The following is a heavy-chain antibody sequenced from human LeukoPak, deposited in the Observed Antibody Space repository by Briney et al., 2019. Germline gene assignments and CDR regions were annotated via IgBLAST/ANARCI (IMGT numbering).Heavy chain of an antibody. CDR1: GFTFSNYA. D-gene: IGHD2-2*01. J-gene: IGHJ4*02. Sequence: PGESLKISCAASGFTFSNYAMSWVRQAPGKGLEWVSVIYSGGSTYYADSVKGRFTISRDNSKNTLFLQMSSLRAEDTAVYYCARAATSTSSFFDYWGQGTLVTVSS. CDR2: IYSGGST. CDR3: ARAATSTSSFFDY. V-gene: IGHV3-66*01.